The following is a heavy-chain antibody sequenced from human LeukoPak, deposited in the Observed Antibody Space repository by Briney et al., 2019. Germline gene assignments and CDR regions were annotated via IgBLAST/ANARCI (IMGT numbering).Heavy chain of an antibody. CDR3: AKPAISSRGWYYDY. D-gene: IGHD6-19*01. V-gene: IGHV3-64*01. CDR1: GFTFSSSA. J-gene: IGHJ4*02. CDR2: INSNGGST. Sequence: GGSLRLSCAASGFTFSSSAMHWVRQAPGKGLEYVSAINSNGGSTYYSNSVKGRFTISRDNSKNTLYLQMNSLRAEDTAVYYCAKPAISSRGWYYDYWGQGTLVTVSS.